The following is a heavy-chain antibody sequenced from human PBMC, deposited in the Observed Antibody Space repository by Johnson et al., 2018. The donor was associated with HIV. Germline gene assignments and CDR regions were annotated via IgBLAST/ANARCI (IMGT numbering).Heavy chain of an antibody. CDR3: AKAGPRGGNPDDAFDI. V-gene: IGHV3-33*06. CDR1: GFTFSSYG. D-gene: IGHD4-23*01. Sequence: QVQLVESGGGVVQPGRSLRLSCAASGFTFSSYGMHWVRQAPGKGLEWVAVVWYDGSNKYSADSVRGRFTLSRDNSKNTLYLQMNSLRAEDTAMYYCAKAGPRGGNPDDAFDIWGQGTLVTVSS. CDR2: VWYDGSNK. J-gene: IGHJ3*02.